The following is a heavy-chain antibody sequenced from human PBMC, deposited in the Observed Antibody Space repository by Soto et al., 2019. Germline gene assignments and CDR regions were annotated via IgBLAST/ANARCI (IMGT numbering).Heavy chain of an antibody. CDR3: ARRKEERRWLQTIDY. J-gene: IGHJ4*02. V-gene: IGHV3-33*01. CDR2: IWYDGSNK. D-gene: IGHD5-12*01. CDR1: GFTFSSYG. Sequence: QAGGSLRLSCAASGFTFSSYGMHWVRQAPGKGLEWVAVIWYDGSNKYYADSVKGRFTISRDNSKNTLYLQMNSLRAEDTAVYYCARRKEERRWLQTIDYWGQGTLVTVSS.